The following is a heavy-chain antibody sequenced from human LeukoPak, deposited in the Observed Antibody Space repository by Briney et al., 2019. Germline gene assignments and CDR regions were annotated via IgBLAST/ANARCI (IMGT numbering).Heavy chain of an antibody. CDR1: GGSISRSSYY. J-gene: IGHJ6*02. CDR2: IYSSGNT. Sequence: PSETLSLTCTVSGGSISRSSYYWGWIRQPPGKGLEWIGSIYSSGNTYYNPSLKSRVTISADTSKNQFSLKLSSVTAADTAVYYCARLGPYCSGGSCYYYGMDVWGQGTTVTVSS. D-gene: IGHD2-15*01. CDR3: ARLGPYCSGGSCYYYGMDV. V-gene: IGHV4-39*01.